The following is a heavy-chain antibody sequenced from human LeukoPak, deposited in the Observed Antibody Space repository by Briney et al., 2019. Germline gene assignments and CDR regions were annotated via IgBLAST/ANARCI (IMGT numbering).Heavy chain of an antibody. CDR3: ARDLGGSYGYFDY. Sequence: PGRSLRLSCAVSGFTFSNYGMHWVRQAPGKGLEWVAVIWYDGSNKYYADSVKGRITISRDNSKNTLYLQMNSLRAEDTAVYYCARDLGGSYGYFDYWGQGTLVTVSS. CDR2: IWYDGSNK. V-gene: IGHV3-33*01. D-gene: IGHD1-26*01. CDR1: GFTFSNYG. J-gene: IGHJ4*02.